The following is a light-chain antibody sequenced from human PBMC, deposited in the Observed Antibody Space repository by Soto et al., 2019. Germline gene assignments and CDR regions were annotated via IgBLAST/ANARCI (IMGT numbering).Light chain of an antibody. CDR1: SSDVGGYNY. CDR2: EVN. CDR3: CSEAERYIVR. J-gene: IGLJ2*01. V-gene: IGLV2-11*01. Sequence: QSALTQPPSVSGSPGQSVSISCTGTSSDVGGYNYVSWYQQHPGKSPKLMIYEVNRRPSGVPDRFSGSKSGNTASLTISGLQAEDEADYYCCSEAERYIVRFGVGTKVTVL.